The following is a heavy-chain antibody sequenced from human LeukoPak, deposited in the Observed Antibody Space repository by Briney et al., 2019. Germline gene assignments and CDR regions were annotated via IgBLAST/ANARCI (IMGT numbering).Heavy chain of an antibody. CDR2: IYHSGST. V-gene: IGHV4-4*02. D-gene: IGHD2-21*02. Sequence: SETLSLTCAVSGGSISSNNWWSWVRQSPGKGLEWIGEIYHSGSTNYNPFLKSRVTISVDKSKNQFSLKLSSVTAADTAVYYCARGEHIVVVTAGEYFFDYWGQGTLVTVSS. CDR3: ARGEHIVVVTAGEYFFDY. J-gene: IGHJ4*02. CDR1: GGSISSNNW.